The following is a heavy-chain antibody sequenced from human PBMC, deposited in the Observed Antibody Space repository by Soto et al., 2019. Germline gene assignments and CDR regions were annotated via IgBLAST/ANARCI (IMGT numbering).Heavy chain of an antibody. J-gene: IGHJ6*02. D-gene: IGHD4-4*01. CDR2: IIPIFGTA. CDR3: ARDLKNSGLQSRYYYGMDV. V-gene: IGHV1-69*13. Sequence: SVQVSCKASGGTFSSYAISWVRQAPGQGLEWMGGIIPIFGTANYAQKFQGRVTITADESTSTAYMELSSLRSEDTAVYYCARDLKNSGLQSRYYYGMDVWGQGTKVTVYS. CDR1: GGTFSSYA.